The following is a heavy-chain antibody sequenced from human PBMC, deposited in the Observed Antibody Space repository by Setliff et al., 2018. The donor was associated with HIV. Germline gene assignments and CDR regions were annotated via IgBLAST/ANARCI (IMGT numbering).Heavy chain of an antibody. V-gene: IGHV4-59*01. CDR3: ARYSSGGIDY. Sequence: SETLSLTCAVSGYSITSAYYWSWIRQPPGKGLEWIGYIYYSGGTTYNPSLKSRVTISVGASKSQFSLNLTSVTVADTAIYYCARYSSGGIDYWGQGTLVTVSS. J-gene: IGHJ4*02. D-gene: IGHD6-19*01. CDR2: IYYSGGT. CDR1: GYSITSAYY.